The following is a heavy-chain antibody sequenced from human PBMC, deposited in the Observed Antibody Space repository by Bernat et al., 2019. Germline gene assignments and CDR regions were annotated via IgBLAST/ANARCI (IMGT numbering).Heavy chain of an antibody. CDR2: IRSKANNYAT. V-gene: IGHV3-73*01. J-gene: IGHJ4*02. D-gene: IGHD6-13*01. CDR3: TKGVLAAAGTVY. Sequence: EVQLVESGGALVQPGGSLKLSCAASGFTFSGSAMHWVRQASGKGLEWVGRIRSKANNYATEYAASVIGRFTISRDDSKNMAYLQMDSLKTEDAAMYYCTKGVLAAAGTVYWGQGTLVTVSS. CDR1: GFTFSGSA.